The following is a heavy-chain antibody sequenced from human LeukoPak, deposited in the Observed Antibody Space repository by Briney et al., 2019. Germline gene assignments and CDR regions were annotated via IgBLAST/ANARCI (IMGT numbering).Heavy chain of an antibody. CDR2: INPSGGST. V-gene: IGHV1-46*01. CDR3: ARDLRIAAADINNWFDP. CDR1: GYIFTSYY. J-gene: IGHJ5*02. Sequence: ASVKVSCKASGYIFTSYYMHWVRQAPGQGLEWMGIINPSGGSTSYAQKFQGRVTMTRDTSTSTVYMELSSLRSEDTAVYYCARDLRIAAADINNWFDPWGQGTLVTVSS. D-gene: IGHD6-13*01.